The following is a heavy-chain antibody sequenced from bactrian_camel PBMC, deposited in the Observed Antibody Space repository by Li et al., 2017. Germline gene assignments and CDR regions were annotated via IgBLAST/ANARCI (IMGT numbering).Heavy chain of an antibody. V-gene: IGHV3S1*01. CDR2: IYNGGSRP. Sequence: HVLLVESGGGSVQVGGSLRLSCVASGDTVGRYCVGWSRQAPGKEREGIAVIYNGGSRPTYADSVKGRFTISQDNAKNTLYLQMNTLASEDTAIYYCVAGSPILYGGNCPLQYDHGYWGQGTQVTVS. J-gene: IGHJ4*01. CDR1: GDTVGRYC. D-gene: IGHD6*01. CDR3: VAGSPILYGGNCPLQYDHGY.